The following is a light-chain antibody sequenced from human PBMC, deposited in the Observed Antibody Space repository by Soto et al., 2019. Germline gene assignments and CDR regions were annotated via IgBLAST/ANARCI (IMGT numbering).Light chain of an antibody. V-gene: IGKV4-1*01. CDR3: QQYYSTPKT. CDR2: WAS. CDR1: QSVLYSSNNKNY. Sequence: DIVMTQSPDSLAVSLGERATINCKSSQSVLYSSNNKNYLAWYQQKPGQPTKLLIYWASTRESGVPDRFSGSGSGTDFTLTISSLQAEYVAVYYCQQYYSTPKTVGQGTKLEIK. J-gene: IGKJ2*01.